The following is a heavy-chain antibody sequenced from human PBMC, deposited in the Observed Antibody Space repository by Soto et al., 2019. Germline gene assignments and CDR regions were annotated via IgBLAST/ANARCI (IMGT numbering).Heavy chain of an antibody. V-gene: IGHV3-64*01. CDR1: GFTFSNYE. CDR3: ARRGYGSRWPNVYMDV. Sequence: EAQLVESGGGLVQPGGSRSLSFAASGFTFSNYEMNWVRQAQGKGLEFVSGISNNGAHTDYAKSVKGRFTISRDNSENTLYLQMGSLRAEDMALYYCARRGYGSRWPNVYMDVWGKGTTVTVSS. D-gene: IGHD6-13*01. J-gene: IGHJ6*03. CDR2: ISNNGAHT.